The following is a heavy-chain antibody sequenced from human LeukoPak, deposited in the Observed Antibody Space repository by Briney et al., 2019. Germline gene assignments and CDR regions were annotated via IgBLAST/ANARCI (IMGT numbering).Heavy chain of an antibody. J-gene: IGHJ4*02. CDR3: ATARRITIFGVVTAFDY. D-gene: IGHD3-3*01. CDR1: GYTFTVYY. Sequence: ATVKVSCKVSGYTFTVYYMHWVQQAPGKGLEWMGLVDPEDGETIYAEKFQGTVTITAATSTDTAYMELSSLRSKATAVYYCATARRITIFGVVTAFDYWGQGTLVTVSS. V-gene: IGHV1-69-2*01. CDR2: VDPEDGET.